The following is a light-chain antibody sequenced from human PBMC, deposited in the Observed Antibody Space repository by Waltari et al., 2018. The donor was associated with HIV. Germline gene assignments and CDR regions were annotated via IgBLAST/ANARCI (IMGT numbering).Light chain of an antibody. CDR1: RGRTYY. Sequence: SSELAKDPAVAVALGKTGRITWKGERGRTYYASGYPQQPGQAPVLVFFRKNNRPSGIPDLFSCSSSGYPASLTIPAAQAEDYADYYCNSRDTTGHWFFGGGTKVTVL. CDR3: NSRDTTGHWF. J-gene: IGLJ3*02. V-gene: IGLV3-19*01. CDR2: RKN.